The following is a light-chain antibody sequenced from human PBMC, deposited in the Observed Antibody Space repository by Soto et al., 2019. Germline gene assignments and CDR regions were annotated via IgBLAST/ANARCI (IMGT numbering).Light chain of an antibody. V-gene: IGKV1-39*01. CDR3: QQNYSTPYT. CDR2: AAS. CDR1: QSIRIN. Sequence: DIQMTQSPSSLSASVGDKFTITCRASQSIRINLNWYQQKPGKAPKLLIYAASSLQSGVPSRFSGSGSGTDFTLTISSLQAEDFATYYCQQNYSTPYTFGQGTKLEIK. J-gene: IGKJ2*01.